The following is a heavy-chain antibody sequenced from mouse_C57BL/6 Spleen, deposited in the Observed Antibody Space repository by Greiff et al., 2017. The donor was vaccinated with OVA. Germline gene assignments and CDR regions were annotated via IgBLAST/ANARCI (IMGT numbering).Heavy chain of an antibody. J-gene: IGHJ4*01. CDR1: GYTFTSSW. CDR2: IHPNSGST. Sequence: VKLQQSGAELVKPGASVKLSCKASGYTFTSSWMHWVKQRPGQGLEWIGMIHPNSGSTNYNEKFKSKATLTVDKSSSTAYMQLSSLTSEDSAVYYCATKTGTSGGYAMDYWGQGTSVTVSS. V-gene: IGHV1-64*01. D-gene: IGHD4-1*01. CDR3: ATKTGTSGGYAMDY.